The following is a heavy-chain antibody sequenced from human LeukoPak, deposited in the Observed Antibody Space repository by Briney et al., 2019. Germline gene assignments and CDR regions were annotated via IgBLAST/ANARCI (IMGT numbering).Heavy chain of an antibody. Sequence: PSETLSLTCTVSGGSISSYYWSWIRQPAGKGLEWIGRIYTSGSTNYNPSLKSRVTMSVDTSKNQFSLKLSSVTAADTAVYYCARETRPYGGGNSGNYDYWGQGTLVTVSS. CDR3: ARETRPYGGGNSGNYDY. CDR2: IYTSGST. V-gene: IGHV4-4*07. D-gene: IGHD4-23*01. CDR1: GGSISSYY. J-gene: IGHJ4*02.